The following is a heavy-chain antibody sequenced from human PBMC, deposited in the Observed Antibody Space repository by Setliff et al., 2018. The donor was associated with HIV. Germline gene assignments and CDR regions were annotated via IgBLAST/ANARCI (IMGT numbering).Heavy chain of an antibody. CDR2: ISTSGIAI. V-gene: IGHV3-48*03. J-gene: IGHJ4*02. CDR1: GFTFSSYE. D-gene: IGHD3-10*01. CDR3: ARDPRKTYYYGSGSSPEDY. Sequence: LRLSCAASGFTFSSYEMNWVRQAPGKGLEWLSYISTSGIAINYADSVKGRFTISRDNAKNSLYLQMNSLRAEDTAVYYCARDPRKTYYYGSGSSPEDYWGQGTLVTVSS.